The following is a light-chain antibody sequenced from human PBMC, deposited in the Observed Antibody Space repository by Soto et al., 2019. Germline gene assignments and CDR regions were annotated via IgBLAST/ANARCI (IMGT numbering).Light chain of an antibody. V-gene: IGKV3-15*01. CDR1: QSVSSN. CDR3: QQYNNWPPYT. Sequence: EIVLTQSPATLSVSPGEGATLSCRASQSVSSNLAWYQQRFGQAPRLLVYAASTRATGIPARFSGSGSGTEFTLTISSLQSEDFAVYYCQQYNNWPPYTFGQGTKLEIK. CDR2: AAS. J-gene: IGKJ2*01.